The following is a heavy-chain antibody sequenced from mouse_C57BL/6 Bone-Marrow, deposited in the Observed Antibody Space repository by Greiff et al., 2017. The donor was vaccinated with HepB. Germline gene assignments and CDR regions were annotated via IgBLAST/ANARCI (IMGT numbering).Heavy chain of an antibody. CDR3: ARPPSY. J-gene: IGHJ2*01. V-gene: IGHV1-69*01. Sequence: QVQLQQPGAELVMPGASVKLSCKASGYTFTSYWMHWVKQRPGQGLEWIGEIDPSDSYTNYNQKFKGKSTLTVDKSSSTAYMQLSSLTSEDSAVYYCARPPSYWGQGTTLTVSS. CDR1: GYTFTSYW. CDR2: IDPSDSYT.